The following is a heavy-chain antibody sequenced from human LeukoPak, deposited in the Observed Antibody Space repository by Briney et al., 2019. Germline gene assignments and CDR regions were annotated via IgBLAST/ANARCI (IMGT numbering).Heavy chain of an antibody. Sequence: GGCLRLSCAASGFTFSSYGMHWVRQAPGKGLEWVAVIWYDGSNKYYADSVKGRFTISRDNSKNTLYLQMNSLRAEDTAVYYCAKDLQQYSSSSGAMDVWGKGTTVTVSS. J-gene: IGHJ6*03. CDR3: AKDLQQYSSSSGAMDV. CDR1: GFTFSSYG. CDR2: IWYDGSNK. V-gene: IGHV3-33*06. D-gene: IGHD6-6*01.